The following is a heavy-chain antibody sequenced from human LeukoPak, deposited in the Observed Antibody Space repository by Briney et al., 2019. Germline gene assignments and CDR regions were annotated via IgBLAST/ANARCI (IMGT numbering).Heavy chain of an antibody. CDR3: AKDISGSGRYYFDY. V-gene: IGHV1-69*04. CDR1: GGTFSSYA. CDR2: IIPILGIA. J-gene: IGHJ4*02. Sequence: ASVKVSCKASGGTFSSYAISWVRQAPGQGLEWMGRIIPILGIANYAQKFQGRVTITADKSTSTAYMELSSLRSEDTAVYYCAKDISGSGRYYFDYWGQGTLVTVSS. D-gene: IGHD6-19*01.